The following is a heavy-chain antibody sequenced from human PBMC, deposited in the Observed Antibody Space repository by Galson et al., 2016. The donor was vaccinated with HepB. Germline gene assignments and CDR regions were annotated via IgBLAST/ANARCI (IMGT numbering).Heavy chain of an antibody. CDR3: AKVDCGGDCKRFDY. D-gene: IGHD2-21*02. Sequence: SLRLPCADSGFTFGNYVMSWVRQAPGKGLEWVSSITNIGGNTYYADSVKGRFTISRDNSKNTLYLQMSSLRAEDTALYYCAKVDCGGDCKRFDYWGQGTLVTVSS. CDR1: GFTFGNYV. CDR2: ITNIGGNT. V-gene: IGHV3-23*01. J-gene: IGHJ4*02.